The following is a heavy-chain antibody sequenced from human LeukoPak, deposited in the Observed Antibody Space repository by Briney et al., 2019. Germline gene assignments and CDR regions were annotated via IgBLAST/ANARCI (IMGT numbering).Heavy chain of an antibody. Sequence: GGSLRLSCAASGFTFNIYSMNWVRQAPGKGLGWLSYISSSSSTIYYADSVKGRFTISRDNAKNSLYLQLNSLRAEDTAVYYCARDDRIVVVRTGAFDFWGQGTMVTVSS. J-gene: IGHJ3*01. CDR2: ISSSSSTI. V-gene: IGHV3-48*04. CDR3: ARDDRIVVVRTGAFDF. D-gene: IGHD3-22*01. CDR1: GFTFNIYS.